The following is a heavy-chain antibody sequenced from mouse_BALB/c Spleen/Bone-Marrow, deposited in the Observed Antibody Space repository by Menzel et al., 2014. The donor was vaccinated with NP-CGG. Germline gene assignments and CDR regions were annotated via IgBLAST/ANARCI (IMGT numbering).Heavy chain of an antibody. CDR1: GFNFKAPY. Sequence: LRGSGAGLVKPGASVKLSCKASGFNFKAPYLNWVRQRPDKGLGGLGRLDPANDNTKYDPKFQGKATITADTSSSTAYLQLSSLTSEDTAVYYCASYVYGYYFDYWGQGTSLTVSS. J-gene: IGHJ2*02. V-gene: IGHV14-3*02. CDR3: ASYVYGYYFDY. CDR2: LDPANDNT. D-gene: IGHD2-2*01.